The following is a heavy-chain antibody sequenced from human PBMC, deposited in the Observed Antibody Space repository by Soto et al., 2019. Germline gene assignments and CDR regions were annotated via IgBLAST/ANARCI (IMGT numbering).Heavy chain of an antibody. CDR1: GGTFSSYT. D-gene: IGHD6-19*01. CDR2: IIPILGIA. Sequence: QVQLVQSGAEVKKPGSSVKVSCKASGGTFSSYTISWVRQAPGQGLEWMGRIIPILGIANYAQKFQGRVKINXDKSTSTAYMELSSLRSEDTAVYYCANLGEQWLSTWGQGTLVTVSS. V-gene: IGHV1-69*02. J-gene: IGHJ5*02. CDR3: ANLGEQWLST.